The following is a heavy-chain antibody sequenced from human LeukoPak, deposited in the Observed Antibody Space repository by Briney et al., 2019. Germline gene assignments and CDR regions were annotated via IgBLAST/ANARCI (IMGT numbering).Heavy chain of an antibody. CDR3: ARDNGADYGFWSGLSGVANYDAFDI. V-gene: IGHV4-59*01. CDR1: GGSISSYY. Sequence: PSETLSLTCTVSGGSISSYYWSWIRQPPGKGLEWIGYIYYSGSTNYNPSLKSRVTISVDTSKNQFSLKLSSVTAADTAVYYCARDNGADYGFWSGLSGVANYDAFDIWGQGTMVTVSS. D-gene: IGHD3-3*01. CDR2: IYYSGST. J-gene: IGHJ3*02.